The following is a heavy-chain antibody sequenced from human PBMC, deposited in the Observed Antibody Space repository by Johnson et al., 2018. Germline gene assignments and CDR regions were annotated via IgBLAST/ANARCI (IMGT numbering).Heavy chain of an antibody. V-gene: IGHV1-8*01. J-gene: IGHJ4*02. Sequence: QLVESGAEVRKPGASVKVSCKASGYTFTSYDIFWVRQATGQGLEWMGWMNPTSGKTGYAQKFQGRVTMTRNTSISTAYRELSSLRSEDTAVYYCAKDPYLGSWPFDYWGQGTLVTVSS. D-gene: IGHD6-13*01. CDR3: AKDPYLGSWPFDY. CDR2: MNPTSGKT. CDR1: GYTFTSYD.